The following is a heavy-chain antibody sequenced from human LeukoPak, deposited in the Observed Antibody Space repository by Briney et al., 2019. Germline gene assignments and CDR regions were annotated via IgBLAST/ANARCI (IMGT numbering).Heavy chain of an antibody. V-gene: IGHV4-4*02. D-gene: IGHD4-23*01. CDR1: GGSISSSNW. CDR2: IYYSGST. J-gene: IGHJ4*02. Sequence: SGTLSLTCAVSGGSISSSNWWSWVRQPPGKGLEWIGSIYYSGSTYYNPSLKSRVTISVDTSKNQFSLKLSSVTAADTAVYYCARRPVAKNYFDYWGQGTLVTVSS. CDR3: ARRPVAKNYFDY.